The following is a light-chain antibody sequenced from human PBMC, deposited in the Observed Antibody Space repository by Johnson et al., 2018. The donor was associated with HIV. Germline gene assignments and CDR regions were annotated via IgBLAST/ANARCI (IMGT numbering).Light chain of an antibody. CDR2: DNN. J-gene: IGLJ1*01. CDR3: ATWDSSLSVYV. V-gene: IGLV1-51*01. Sequence: QSVLTQPPSVSAATGQKVTISCSGSSSNIGNNYVSWYQQLPGTAPKLLIYDNNKRPSGIPDRFSGSKSGTSATLGITGLQSGDEADYHCATWDSSLSVYVFGTGTKVTVL. CDR1: SSNIGNNY.